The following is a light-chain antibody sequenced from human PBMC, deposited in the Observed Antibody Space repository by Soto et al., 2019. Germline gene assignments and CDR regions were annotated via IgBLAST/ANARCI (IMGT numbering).Light chain of an antibody. CDR2: GAS. J-gene: IGKJ1*01. CDR3: HQYGSSQWT. Sequence: EIVLTQSPGTLSLSPGERATLSCRASQSVSSSYLAWYQQKPGQAPRLLIYGASSKATGIPDRFSGSGSGTDFTLTISRLEPEDFAVYYCHQYGSSQWTYGQGTKGEIK. V-gene: IGKV3-20*01. CDR1: QSVSSSY.